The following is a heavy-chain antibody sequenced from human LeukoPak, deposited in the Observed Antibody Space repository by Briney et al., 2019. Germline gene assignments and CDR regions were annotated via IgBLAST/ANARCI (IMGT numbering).Heavy chain of an antibody. CDR2: IRSKVHGGTA. D-gene: IGHD6-19*01. J-gene: IGHJ4*02. CDR3: ANPAENSGWYYDY. V-gene: IGHV3-49*03. CDR1: GFTFGDDT. Sequence: GGSLRLSCTPSGFTFGDDTMSWFRQAPGKGLEWVGFIRSKVHGGTAEYAASVKGRFTLSRDDSKNIAYLQMNSLRAEDTAVYYCANPAENSGWYYDYWGQGTLVTVSS.